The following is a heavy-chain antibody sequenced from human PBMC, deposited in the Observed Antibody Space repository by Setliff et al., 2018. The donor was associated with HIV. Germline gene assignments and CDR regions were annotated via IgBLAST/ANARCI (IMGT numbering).Heavy chain of an antibody. CDR1: GYTFTSYE. CDR2: MNPNSGDT. Sequence: ASVKVSCKASGYTFTSYEINWVRQATGQGLEWMGWMNPNSGDTGYAHKFQGRVTMTRNTSISTAYMELSSLRSEATAVYYCARRTSSCYPAYFQLCGLGTRVSFSS. CDR3: ARRTSSCYPAYFQL. J-gene: IGHJ1*01. V-gene: IGHV1-8*02. D-gene: IGHD6-13*01.